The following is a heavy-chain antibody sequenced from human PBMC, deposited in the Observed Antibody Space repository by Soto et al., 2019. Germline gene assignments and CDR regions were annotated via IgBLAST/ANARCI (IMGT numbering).Heavy chain of an antibody. CDR2: ISWDGGST. CDR3: AKGGGIAAETPLVAPDYFDY. Sequence: GGSLRLSCAASGFTFDDYTMHWVRQAPGKGLEWVSLISWDGGSTYYADSVKGRFTISRDNSKNSLYLQMNSLRTEDTALYYCAKGGGIAAETPLVAPDYFDYWGQGTLVTVSS. CDR1: GFTFDDYT. V-gene: IGHV3-43*01. J-gene: IGHJ4*02. D-gene: IGHD6-13*01.